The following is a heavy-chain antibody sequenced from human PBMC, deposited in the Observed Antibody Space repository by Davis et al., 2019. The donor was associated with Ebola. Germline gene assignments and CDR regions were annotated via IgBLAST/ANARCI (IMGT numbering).Heavy chain of an antibody. CDR2: ISGSGATT. Sequence: GESLKIPCAASGFTFSHYAMSWVRQAPGKGLEWVSGISGSGATTYYADPVKGRFTISRDNSNNMLYLQMNSLSAEDTAVYYCAIPDCSGADCYSVYIKNWGQGTLVTVSS. D-gene: IGHD2-15*01. J-gene: IGHJ4*02. CDR1: GFTFSHYA. V-gene: IGHV3-23*01. CDR3: AIPDCSGADCYSVYIKN.